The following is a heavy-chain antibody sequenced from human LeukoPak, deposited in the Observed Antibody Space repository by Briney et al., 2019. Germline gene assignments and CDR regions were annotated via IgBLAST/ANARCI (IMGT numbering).Heavy chain of an antibody. CDR2: ISDSGGST. CDR3: AKDYRGYTYGAFDY. Sequence: GVSLRLSCAASGFTFSNYWMSWVRQAPGKGLEWVSAISDSGGSTYYADSVKGRFTISRDNSKNTLYLQMNSLRAEDTAVYYCAKDYRGYTYGAFDYWGQGTLVTVSS. CDR1: GFTFSNYW. D-gene: IGHD5-18*01. J-gene: IGHJ4*02. V-gene: IGHV3-23*01.